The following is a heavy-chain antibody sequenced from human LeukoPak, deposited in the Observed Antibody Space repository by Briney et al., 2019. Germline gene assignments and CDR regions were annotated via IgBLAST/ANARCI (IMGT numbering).Heavy chain of an antibody. CDR1: GGSFTDYY. CDR2: INHGGYT. J-gene: IGHJ4*02. V-gene: IGHV4-34*01. Sequence: SETLSLTCAVYGGSFTDYYWTWIRQPPGKGLEWIGGINHGGYTNYSPTLKSRVTLSVDTSKNQFSLKLSSVTAADTAVYYCARGSSPRPFLTPAIDYWGQGTLVTVSS. CDR3: ARGSSPRPFLTPAIDY. D-gene: IGHD6-13*01.